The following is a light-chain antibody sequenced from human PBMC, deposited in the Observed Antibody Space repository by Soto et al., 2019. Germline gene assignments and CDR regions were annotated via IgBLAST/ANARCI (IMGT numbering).Light chain of an antibody. CDR3: CSYAGISTFVV. V-gene: IGLV2-23*03. J-gene: IGLJ2*01. CDR1: SSDVGTYNL. Sequence: QSALTQPASVSGSPGQSITISCTGTSSDVGTYNLVSWYQQHPGKAPKLMIYEGSKRPSGVSNRFSGSKSGNTASLTTSGLQAEDEADYYCCSYAGISTFVVFGGGTKVTVL. CDR2: EGS.